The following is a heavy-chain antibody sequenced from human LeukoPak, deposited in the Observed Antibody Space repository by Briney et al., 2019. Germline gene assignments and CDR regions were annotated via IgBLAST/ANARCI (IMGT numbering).Heavy chain of an antibody. CDR1: GCSFTSYW. J-gene: IGHJ3*02. CDR3: ARLGGDYYDSSGYSPVGAFDI. V-gene: IGHV5-51*01. CDR2: IYRGDCDT. Sequence: GESLKISCKGSGCSFTSYWIGWVRQMAGKGLEGRGSIYRGDCDTRYSPSFQGQVTISADKSFSTAYLQWSGLRASDTAMYYCARLGGDYYDSSGYSPVGAFDIWGQGTMVTVSS. D-gene: IGHD3-22*01.